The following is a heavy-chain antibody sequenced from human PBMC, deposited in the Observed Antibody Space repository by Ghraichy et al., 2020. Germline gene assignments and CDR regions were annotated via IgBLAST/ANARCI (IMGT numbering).Heavy chain of an antibody. J-gene: IGHJ6*02. D-gene: IGHD5-12*01. V-gene: IGHV6-1*01. CDR3: ARGAFSGYGGGGNYYYYYGMDV. Sequence: SQTLSLTCAISGDSVSSNSAAWNWIRQSPSRGLEWLGRTYYRSKWYNDYAVSVKSRITINPDTSKNQFSLQLNSVTPEDTAVYYCARGAFSGYGGGGNYYYYYGMDVWGQGTTVTVSS. CDR1: GDSVSSNSAA. CDR2: TYYRSKWYN.